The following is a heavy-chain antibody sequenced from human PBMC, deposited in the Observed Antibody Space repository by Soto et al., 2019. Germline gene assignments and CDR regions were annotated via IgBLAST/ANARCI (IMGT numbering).Heavy chain of an antibody. J-gene: IGHJ5*02. D-gene: IGHD6-13*01. CDR2: ISGSGGST. Sequence: GGSLRLSCAASGFTFSSYAMSWVRQAPGKGLEWVSAISGSGGSTYYADSVKGRFTISRDNSKNTLYLQMNSLRAEDTAVYYCANDSVAAAKSNWFDPWGQGTLVTVSS. CDR1: GFTFSSYA. V-gene: IGHV3-23*01. CDR3: ANDSVAAAKSNWFDP.